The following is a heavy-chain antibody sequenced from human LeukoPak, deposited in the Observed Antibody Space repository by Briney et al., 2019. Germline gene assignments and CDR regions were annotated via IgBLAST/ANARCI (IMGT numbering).Heavy chain of an antibody. CDR1: GYIFTSYW. V-gene: IGHV5-10-1*01. D-gene: IGHD3-22*01. CDR2: IDPSDSYT. CDR3: ARLRYYYDSSGYYYNWFDP. Sequence: HGESLKISCKGSGYIFTSYWISWVRQMPGKGLEWMGRIDPSDSYTNYSPSFQGHVTISADKSISTAYLQWGSLKASDTAMYYCARLRYYYDSSGYYYNWFDPWGQGTLVTVSS. J-gene: IGHJ5*02.